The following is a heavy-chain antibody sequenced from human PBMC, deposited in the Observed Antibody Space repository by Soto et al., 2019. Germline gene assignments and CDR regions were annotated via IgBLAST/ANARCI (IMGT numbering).Heavy chain of an antibody. V-gene: IGHV3-33*01. CDR1: GFTFSSYG. CDR2: IWYDGSNK. D-gene: IGHD3-10*02. CDR3: ARDQLGSDPYYSYGMDV. Sequence: GGSLRLSCAASGFTFSSYGMHWVRQAPCKGLEWVAVIWYDGSNKYYADSVKGRFTISRDNSKNTLYLQMNSLRAEDTAVYYCARDQLGSDPYYSYGMDVWGQGTTLTVYS. J-gene: IGHJ6*01.